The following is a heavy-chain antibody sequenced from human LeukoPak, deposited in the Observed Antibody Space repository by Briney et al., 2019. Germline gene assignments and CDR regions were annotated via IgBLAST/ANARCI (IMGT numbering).Heavy chain of an antibody. V-gene: IGHV4-61*01. J-gene: IGHJ4*02. CDR3: ARGIQHLGAYYFDY. D-gene: IGHD4/OR15-4a*01. CDR2: IYNSGST. Sequence: SETLSLTCTVSGGSVSRGSYSWSWIRQPPGKRLEWIGYIYNSGSTNYNPSLKSRVTISVDTSKNQFSLMLTSVTAADTAVYFCARGIQHLGAYYFDYWGQGTLVTVSS. CDR1: GGSVSRGSYS.